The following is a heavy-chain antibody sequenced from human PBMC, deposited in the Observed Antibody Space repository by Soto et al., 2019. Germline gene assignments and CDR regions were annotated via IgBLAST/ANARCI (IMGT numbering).Heavy chain of an antibody. CDR1: GFTFSSHS. D-gene: IGHD6-19*01. J-gene: IGHJ2*01. Sequence: EVQLVESGGGLVKPGGSLRLSCAASGFTFSSHSINWVRQAPGKGLEWVSCISSTSSFIYYADSVKGRFTISRDNARNPLYLQMDSPRAEDTTVYYCARGAVVGIGYFDLWGRGTLVTVSS. CDR3: ARGAVVGIGYFDL. CDR2: ISSTSSFI. V-gene: IGHV3-21*06.